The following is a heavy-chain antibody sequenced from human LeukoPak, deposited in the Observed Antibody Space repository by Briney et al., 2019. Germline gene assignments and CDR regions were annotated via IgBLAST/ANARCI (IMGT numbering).Heavy chain of an antibody. D-gene: IGHD6-13*01. CDR1: GGSISSYY. CDR2: VYYTGST. J-gene: IGHJ3*01. Sequence: SSETLSLTCTVSGGSISSYYWSWVRQPPGKGLEWIGFVYYTGSTNYSPSLKSRVTISVDTSKNQFSLKLRSVTAADTAVYYCARISSSNWYNERGAFDVWGQGTMVTVSS. V-gene: IGHV4-59*01. CDR3: ARISSSNWYNERGAFDV.